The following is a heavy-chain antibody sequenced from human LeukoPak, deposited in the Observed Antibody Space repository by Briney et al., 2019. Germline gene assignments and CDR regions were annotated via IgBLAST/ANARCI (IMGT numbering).Heavy chain of an antibody. J-gene: IGHJ6*02. CDR1: GFTFSSYG. V-gene: IGHV3-30*18. CDR2: ISYDGSNK. Sequence: GRSLRLSCAASGFTFSSYGMHWVRQAPGKGLEWVAVISYDGSNKYYADSVKGRFTISRDNSKNTLYLQMNSLRAEDTAVYYCAKEFRYGMGVWGQGTTVTVSS. CDR3: AKEFRYGMGV.